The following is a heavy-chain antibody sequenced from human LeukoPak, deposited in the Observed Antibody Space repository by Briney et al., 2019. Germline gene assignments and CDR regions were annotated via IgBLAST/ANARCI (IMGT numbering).Heavy chain of an antibody. V-gene: IGHV6-1*01. CDR2: TYYRSRFHN. D-gene: IGHD4/OR15-4a*01. Sequence: SQTLSLTCAISGDSVSSNSAVWNWIRQSPSRGLEWLGRTYYRSRFHNDYTVSVKSRITINPDTSKNQFSLQLNSVTPEDTAVYYCARGDYDFDYWGQGTPVTVS. CDR1: GDSVSSNSAV. CDR3: ARGDYDFDY. J-gene: IGHJ4*02.